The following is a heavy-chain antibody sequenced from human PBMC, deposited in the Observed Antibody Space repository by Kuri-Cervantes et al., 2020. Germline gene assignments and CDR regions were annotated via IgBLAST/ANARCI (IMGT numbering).Heavy chain of an antibody. Sequence: GESLKISCAASGFTFSSYAMSWVRQAPGKGLEWVSAISGSGGSTYYADSVKGRFTISRDNSKNTLYLQMNSLRAGDTAVYYCARGIAVATDAFDIWGQGTMVTVSS. V-gene: IGHV3-23*01. D-gene: IGHD6-19*01. CDR2: ISGSGGST. J-gene: IGHJ3*02. CDR3: ARGIAVATDAFDI. CDR1: GFTFSSYA.